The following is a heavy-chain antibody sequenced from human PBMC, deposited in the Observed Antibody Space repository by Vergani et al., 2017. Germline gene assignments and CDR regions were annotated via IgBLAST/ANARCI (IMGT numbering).Heavy chain of an antibody. CDR1: GASIRSSNYY. CDR3: ARHSTVEWLVKLGWIDP. D-gene: IGHD6-19*01. V-gene: IGHV4-39*01. CDR2: SYYSGSS. Sequence: QLQLQESGPGLVKPSATLSLTCSVSGASIRSSNYYWGWIRQPPGKGLDWIASSYYSGSSYYNPSLKRRVTISVDTSKNQFSLKLSSVTAADTAVYFCARHSTVEWLVKLGWIDPWGQGILVIVSS. J-gene: IGHJ5*02.